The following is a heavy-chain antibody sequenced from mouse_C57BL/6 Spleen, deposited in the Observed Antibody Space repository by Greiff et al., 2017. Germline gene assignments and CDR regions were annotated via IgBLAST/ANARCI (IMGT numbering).Heavy chain of an antibody. D-gene: IGHD2-4*01. CDR3: AGWGDYDGVYAMDY. CDR1: GYTFTSYW. Sequence: QVQLQQPGAELVKPGASVKLSCKASGYTFTSYWMHWVKQRPGQGLEWIGMIHPNSGSTNYNEKFKSKATLTVDKSSSTAYMQLSSLTSEDSAVYYYAGWGDYDGVYAMDYWGQGTSVTVSS. J-gene: IGHJ4*01. V-gene: IGHV1-64*01. CDR2: IHPNSGST.